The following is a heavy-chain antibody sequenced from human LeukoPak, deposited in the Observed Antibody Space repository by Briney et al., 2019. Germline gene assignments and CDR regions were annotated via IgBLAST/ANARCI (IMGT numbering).Heavy chain of an antibody. Sequence: PSETLSLTCTVSGGSISSYYWSWIRQPPGKGLEWIGYIYYSGSAYYNPSLKSRVTISVDTSKNQFSLKLSSVTAADTAVYYCARLLRIPGGWSHSGMDVWGQGTTVTVSS. CDR1: GGSISSYY. CDR3: ARLLRIPGGWSHSGMDV. V-gene: IGHV4-59*08. CDR2: IYYSGSA. J-gene: IGHJ6*02. D-gene: IGHD6-19*01.